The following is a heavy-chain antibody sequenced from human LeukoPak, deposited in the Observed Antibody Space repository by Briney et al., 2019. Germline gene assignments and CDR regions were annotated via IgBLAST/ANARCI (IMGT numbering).Heavy chain of an antibody. J-gene: IGHJ4*02. CDR1: GFPFCNNW. V-gene: IGHV3-30*02. Sequence: GGSLGPSLAASGFPFCNNWMTRVRPAPGGGVEGGGFIRSDGSNALYADSVKGRFTSSRDNTKNTVSLQMNSLRPEDTAVYYCAKDWGARGCCGDYFDYWGQGSLVIVSS. CDR3: AKDWGARGCCGDYFDY. CDR2: IRSDGSNA. D-gene: IGHD6-19*01.